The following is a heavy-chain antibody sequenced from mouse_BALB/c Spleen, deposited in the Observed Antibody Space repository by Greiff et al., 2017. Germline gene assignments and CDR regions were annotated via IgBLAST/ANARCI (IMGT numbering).Heavy chain of an antibody. Sequence: QVQLQQSGAELVKPGASVKLSCKASGYTFTGYWMHWVKQRPGRGLEWIGRIDPNSGGTKYNEKFKSKATLTVDKPSSTAYMQLSSLTSEDSAVYYCKRSDYGSSYSYWYFDVWGAGTTVTVSS. CDR2: IDPNSGGT. D-gene: IGHD1-1*01. CDR3: KRSDYGSSYSYWYFDV. CDR1: GYTFTGYW. V-gene: IGHV1-62-3*01. J-gene: IGHJ1*01.